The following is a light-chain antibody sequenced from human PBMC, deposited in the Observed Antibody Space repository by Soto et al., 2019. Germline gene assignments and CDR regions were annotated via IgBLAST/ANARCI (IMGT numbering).Light chain of an antibody. J-gene: IGLJ1*01. V-gene: IGLV2-14*01. CDR3: SSYTSSSTPYV. CDR1: SSDVGGYNY. CDR2: EVS. Sequence: QSVLTQPASVSGSPGQSITISCTGTSSDVGGYNYVSWYQQHPGKASKLMIYEVSNRPSGVSNRFSGSKSGNTASLTISGLQAEDEADYYCSSYTSSSTPYVFGTGTKGTVL.